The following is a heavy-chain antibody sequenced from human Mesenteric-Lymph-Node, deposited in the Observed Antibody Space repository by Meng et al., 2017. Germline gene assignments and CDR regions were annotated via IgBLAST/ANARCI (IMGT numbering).Heavy chain of an antibody. CDR1: GFTFSSYA. V-gene: IGHV3-7*01. D-gene: IGHD3-22*01. J-gene: IGHJ3*02. Sequence: GESLKISCAASGFTFSSYAMSWVRQAPGKGLEWVANIKQDGSEKYYVDSVKGRFTISRDNAKNSLYLQMNSLRAEDTAVYYCARRYYYDSSGYYYVRLSAFDIWGQGKMVT. CDR2: IKQDGSEK. CDR3: ARRYYYDSSGYYYVRLSAFDI.